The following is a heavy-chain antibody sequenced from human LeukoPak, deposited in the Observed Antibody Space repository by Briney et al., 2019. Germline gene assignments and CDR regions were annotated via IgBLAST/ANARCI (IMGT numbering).Heavy chain of an antibody. CDR2: INHSGST. Sequence: PSETLSLTCAVYGGSFSGYYWSWIRQPPGKGLEWIGEINHSGSTNYNPSLKSRVTISVDTSKNQFSLKLSSVTAADTAVYYCASLWVRAVAGTDYWGQGTLVTVSS. CDR3: ASLWVRAVAGTDY. D-gene: IGHD6-19*01. CDR1: GGSFSGYY. V-gene: IGHV4-34*01. J-gene: IGHJ4*02.